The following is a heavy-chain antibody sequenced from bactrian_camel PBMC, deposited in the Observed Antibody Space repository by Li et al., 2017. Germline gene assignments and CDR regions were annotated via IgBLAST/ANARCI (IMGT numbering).Heavy chain of an antibody. CDR2: INRGGDST. D-gene: IGHD2*01. V-gene: IGHV3S1*01. CDR1: ERTANQRC. CDR3: AKDPDRPRYYSGGYYDY. J-gene: IGHJ4*01. Sequence: HVQLVESGGGSVHARGSLRLSCTVAERTANQRCMGWFRQAPGKEREGVATINRGGDSTSYAGSVKGRFTISRDNAKNTLYLQLNGLKTEDTAMYYCAKDPDRPRYYSGGYYDYWGQGTQVTVS.